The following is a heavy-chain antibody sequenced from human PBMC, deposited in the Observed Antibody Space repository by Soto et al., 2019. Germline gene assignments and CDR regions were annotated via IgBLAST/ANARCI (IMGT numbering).Heavy chain of an antibody. CDR2: IRGSGDDT. J-gene: IGHJ6*02. D-gene: IGHD6-19*01. V-gene: IGHV3-23*01. CDR3: AKVDRYSSGWSYYAPEYYYYGMDV. CDR1: GFTFSTYA. Sequence: EVQLLESGGGLVQPGGSLRLSCAASGFTFSTYALSWVRQSPGTGLEWAPAIRGSGDDTYYTHSVKGRFTISRDNSKNTLSLQMDSLRVEDTATYYCAKVDRYSSGWSYYAPEYYYYGMDVWGQGTTVTVSS.